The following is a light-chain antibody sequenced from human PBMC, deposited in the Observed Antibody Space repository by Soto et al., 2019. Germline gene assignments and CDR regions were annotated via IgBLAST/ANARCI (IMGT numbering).Light chain of an antibody. CDR1: QSVSTY. CDR3: HQRSNWPPFT. Sequence: EVVLTQSPATLSLSPGERATLSCRASQSVSTYLAWYQQKPGQPPRLLIYGASNRATATPARFSGSGSRTDVTLTISRLEPEDCAVYYCHQRSNWPPFTFGPGTKVEIK. CDR2: GAS. J-gene: IGKJ3*01. V-gene: IGKV3-11*01.